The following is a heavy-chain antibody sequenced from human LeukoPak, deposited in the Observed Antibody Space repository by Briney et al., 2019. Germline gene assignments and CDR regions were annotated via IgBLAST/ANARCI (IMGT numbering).Heavy chain of an antibody. CDR3: VRGSRGRYFDGYFDY. V-gene: IGHV1-2*06. CDR1: GYTFTGDY. D-gene: IGHD3-9*01. J-gene: IGHJ4*02. CDR2: INPNSGGT. Sequence: GASVKVSCKASGYTFTGDYMHWVRQAPGQGLEWMGRINPNSGGTNSAQKFRGRVTMARDTSISTASMQPSRLRFHDTAVYCRVRGSRGRYFDGYFDYWAREPWSPSPQ.